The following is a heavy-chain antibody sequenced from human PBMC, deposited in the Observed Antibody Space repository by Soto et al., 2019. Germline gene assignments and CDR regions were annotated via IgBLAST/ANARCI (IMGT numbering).Heavy chain of an antibody. CDR1: GRSITSYY. J-gene: IGHJ4*02. D-gene: IGHD3-22*01. CDR3: ARTYDSNGYANEFDS. CDR2: IYDNGIT. V-gene: IGHV4-59*12. Sequence: QVVLQESGPGLVKPSETLSLTCSVSGRSITSYYWSWVRQPPGKGLEWIGYIYDNGITSQNPSLKSRVTMSADTSQNQFSLKLTSMTSADTAVYYCARTYDSNGYANEFDSWGQGILVTVTS.